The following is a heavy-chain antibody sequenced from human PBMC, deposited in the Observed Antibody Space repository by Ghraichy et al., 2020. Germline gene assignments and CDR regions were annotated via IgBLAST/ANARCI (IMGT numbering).Heavy chain of an antibody. CDR1: GFTFDDYT. D-gene: IGHD6-19*01. CDR2: ISWDGGST. V-gene: IGHV3-43*01. CDR3: ATMVAGTNARFDY. J-gene: IGHJ4*02. Sequence: GGSLRLSCAASGFTFDDYTMHWVRQAPGKGLEWVSLISWDGGSTYYADSVKGRFTISRDNSKNSLYLQMNSLRTEDTALYYCATMVAGTNARFDYWGQGTLVTVSS.